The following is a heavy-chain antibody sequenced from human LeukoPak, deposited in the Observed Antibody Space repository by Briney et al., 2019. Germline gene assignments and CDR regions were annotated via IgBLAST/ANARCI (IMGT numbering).Heavy chain of an antibody. D-gene: IGHD3-10*01. J-gene: IGHJ3*02. Sequence: PSETLSLTCAVYGGSFSGYYWSWIRQPSGKGLEWIGEINHSGSTNYNPSLKSRVTISVDTSKNQFSLKLSSVTAADTAVYYCAYYYGSGSSPDAFDIWGQGTMVTVSS. CDR2: INHSGST. CDR1: GGSFSGYY. CDR3: AYYYGSGSSPDAFDI. V-gene: IGHV4-34*01.